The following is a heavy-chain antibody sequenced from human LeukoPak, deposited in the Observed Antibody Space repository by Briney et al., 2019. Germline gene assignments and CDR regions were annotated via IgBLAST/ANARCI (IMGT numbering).Heavy chain of an antibody. D-gene: IGHD2-8*02. J-gene: IGHJ4*02. CDR2: INSDGRST. V-gene: IGHV3-74*01. CDR1: GFTFSSYW. Sequence: GGSLRLSCAASGFTFSSYWMHWVRQAPGKGLVWVSRINSDGRSTSFADSVKGRFTISRDNAKNTLYLQMNSLRTEDTAAYYCARDQLYCTGGICYFDYWGQGTLVTVSS. CDR3: ARDQLYCTGGICYFDY.